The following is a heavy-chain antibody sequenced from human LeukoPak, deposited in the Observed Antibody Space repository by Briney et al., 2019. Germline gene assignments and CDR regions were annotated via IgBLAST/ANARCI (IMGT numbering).Heavy chain of an antibody. V-gene: IGHV1-3*03. D-gene: IGHD3-10*01. CDR3: ARGARFRSYGSGTYYTSLPFDP. CDR1: GYTFTSYT. Sequence: AASVKVSCKASGYTFTSYTMHWVRQAPGQRLEWMGWINTGNGNTKSSQGFQDRVTITRDTSASTAYMELSSLRSEDMAVYYCARGARFRSYGSGTYYTSLPFDPWGQGTLVTVSS. CDR2: INTGNGNT. J-gene: IGHJ5*02.